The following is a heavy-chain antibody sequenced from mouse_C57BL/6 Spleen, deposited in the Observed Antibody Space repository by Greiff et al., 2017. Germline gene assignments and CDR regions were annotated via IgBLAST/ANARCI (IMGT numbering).Heavy chain of an antibody. Sequence: QVQLQQSGPELVKPGASVKLSCKASGYTFTSYDINWVKQRPGQGLEWIGWIYPRDGSTKYNEKFKGKATLTVDTSSSTAYMELHSLTSEDSAVYFCAREDFTTVVAQPFDYWGQGTTLTVSS. CDR2: IYPRDGST. D-gene: IGHD1-1*01. CDR3: AREDFTTVVAQPFDY. J-gene: IGHJ2*01. CDR1: GYTFTSYD. V-gene: IGHV1-85*01.